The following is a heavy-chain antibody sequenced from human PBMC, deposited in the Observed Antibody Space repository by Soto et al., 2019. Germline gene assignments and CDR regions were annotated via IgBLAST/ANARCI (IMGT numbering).Heavy chain of an antibody. V-gene: IGHV3-23*01. D-gene: IGHD2-2*01. J-gene: IGHJ4*02. CDR3: AKGRGYCWSTSCYVGRDY. Sequence: EVQLLESGGGLVQPGGSLRLSCAASGFTFSSYAMSWVRQAPGKGLEWVSAISGSGGSTYYADSVKGRFTISRDNSKNTAXLKMNSLRAEDTAVYYCAKGRGYCWSTSCYVGRDYWGQGTLVTVSS. CDR1: GFTFSSYA. CDR2: ISGSGGST.